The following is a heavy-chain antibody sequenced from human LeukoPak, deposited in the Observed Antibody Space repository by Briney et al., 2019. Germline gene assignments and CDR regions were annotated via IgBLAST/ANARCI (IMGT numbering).Heavy chain of an antibody. D-gene: IGHD3-22*01. V-gene: IGHV1-2*02. J-gene: IGHJ4*02. CDR2: INPDSGGT. CDR3: ARVDDRGHYYDSSGPRKLFDY. Sequence: ASVKVSCKASGYTFTGYYMHWVRQAPGQGLEWMGWINPDSGGTNYAQKFQGRVTMTRDTSISTAYMQLSRLSSDDTAVYYCARVDDRGHYYDSSGPRKLFDYWGQGTLVTVSS. CDR1: GYTFTGYY.